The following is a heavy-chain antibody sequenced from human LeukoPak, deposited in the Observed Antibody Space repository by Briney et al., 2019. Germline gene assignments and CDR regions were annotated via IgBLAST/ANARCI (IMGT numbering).Heavy chain of an antibody. CDR3: ARDAYYDFWSGYYTQGGYFDY. V-gene: IGHV4-34*01. Sequence: SETLSLTCAVYGGSFSDYYWSWIRQPPGKGLEWIGEINHSGSTNYNPSLKSRVTISVDTSKNQFSLKLSSVTAADTAVYYCARDAYYDFWSGYYTQGGYFDYWGQGTLVTVSS. CDR2: INHSGST. J-gene: IGHJ4*02. CDR1: GGSFSDYY. D-gene: IGHD3-3*01.